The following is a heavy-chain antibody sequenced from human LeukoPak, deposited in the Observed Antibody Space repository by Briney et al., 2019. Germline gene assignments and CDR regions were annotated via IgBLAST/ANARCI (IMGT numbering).Heavy chain of an antibody. D-gene: IGHD6-13*01. V-gene: IGHV3-53*04. CDR1: GFTFSSYA. J-gene: IGHJ4*02. CDR2: IYSGGST. Sequence: PGGSLRLSCAASGFTFSSYAMSWVRQAPGKGLEWVSVIYSGGSTYYADSVKGRFTISRHNSKNTLYLQMDSLRAEDTAVYYCARGVAAAVNFDYWGQGTLVTVSS. CDR3: ARGVAAAVNFDY.